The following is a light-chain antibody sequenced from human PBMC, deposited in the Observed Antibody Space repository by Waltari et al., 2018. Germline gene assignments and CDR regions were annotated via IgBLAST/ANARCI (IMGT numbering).Light chain of an antibody. CDR1: STDVGGYGY. CDR3: SSHTSTVPHV. V-gene: IGLV2-14*01. CDR2: EVS. J-gene: IGLJ1*01. Sequence: QSALTPPASVSGSPGQSIPISCTGTSTDVGGYGYVSCYQQYPGRAPKLIIYEVSYRPSGISTRFSGSKSGNTASLTISGLQADDEADYYCSSHTSTVPHVFGTGTRVTV.